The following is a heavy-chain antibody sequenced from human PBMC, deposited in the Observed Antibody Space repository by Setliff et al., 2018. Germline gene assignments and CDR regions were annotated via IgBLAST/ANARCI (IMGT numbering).Heavy chain of an antibody. CDR2: SNHSGTN. CDR3: ARELRSPIWHIDA. Sequence: PSETLSLTCSVYGETFSNKYWSWIRQTPGKGLEWIGESNHSGTNNYDPSLEGRISIAVDTSKNQFSLKLISVTAADTAFYYCARELRSPIWHIDAWGQGTLVTVSS. CDR1: GETFSNKY. J-gene: IGHJ5*02. V-gene: IGHV4-34*01. D-gene: IGHD3-16*01.